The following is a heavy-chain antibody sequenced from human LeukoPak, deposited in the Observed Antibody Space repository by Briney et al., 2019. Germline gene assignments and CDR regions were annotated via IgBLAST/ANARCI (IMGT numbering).Heavy chain of an antibody. V-gene: IGHV4-34*01. Sequence: PSETLSLTCAVYGGSFSGYYWSWIRQPPGKGLEWIGEINHSGSTNYIPSLKSRVTISVDTSKNQFSLKLSSVTAADTAVYYCARRGSYRLGPDYWGQGTLVTVSS. CDR3: ARRGSYRLGPDY. CDR1: GGSFSGYY. CDR2: INHSGST. J-gene: IGHJ4*02. D-gene: IGHD1-26*01.